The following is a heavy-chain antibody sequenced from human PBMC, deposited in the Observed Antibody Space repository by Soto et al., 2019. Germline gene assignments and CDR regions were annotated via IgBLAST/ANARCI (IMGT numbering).Heavy chain of an antibody. CDR3: ARSYYYGSGRYRPFEY. CDR1: GGSISSGGYS. D-gene: IGHD3-10*01. Sequence: QLQLQESGSGLVKPSQTLSLTCAVSGGSISSGGYSWSWIRQPPGKGLEWIGYIYHSGSTYYNPSLKSRVTISVDTSKNQFSLKLSSVTAADTAVYYCARSYYYGSGRYRPFEYWGQGTLVTVSS. V-gene: IGHV4-30-2*01. J-gene: IGHJ4*02. CDR2: IYHSGST.